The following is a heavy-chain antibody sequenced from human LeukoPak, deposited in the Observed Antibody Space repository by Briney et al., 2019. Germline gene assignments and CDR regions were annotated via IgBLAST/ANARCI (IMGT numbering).Heavy chain of an antibody. Sequence: SQTLSLTCAVSGGSISSGGYSWSWIRQPPGKGLEWIGYIYHSGSTYYNPSLKSRFTISVHRSKTQFSLKLSSVTAEDTAVYYCARGHSSWQDAANWFDPWGQGTLVTVSS. CDR1: GGSISSGGYS. CDR3: ARGHSSWQDAANWFDP. D-gene: IGHD6-13*01. V-gene: IGHV4-30-2*01. CDR2: IYHSGST. J-gene: IGHJ5*02.